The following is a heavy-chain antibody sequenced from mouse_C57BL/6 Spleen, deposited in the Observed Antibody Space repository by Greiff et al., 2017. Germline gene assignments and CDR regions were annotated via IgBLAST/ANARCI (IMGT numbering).Heavy chain of an antibody. CDR2: IWSGGST. CDR3: AGYGNGGSMDY. D-gene: IGHD2-10*02. Sequence: VKLVESGPGLVQPSQSLSITCTVSGFSLTSYGVHWVRQSPGKGLEWLGVIWSGGSTDYNAAFISRLSISKDNSKSQVFFKMNSLQADDTAIDYCAGYGNGGSMDYGGQGTSVTVSS. J-gene: IGHJ4*01. V-gene: IGHV2-2*01. CDR1: GFSLTSYG.